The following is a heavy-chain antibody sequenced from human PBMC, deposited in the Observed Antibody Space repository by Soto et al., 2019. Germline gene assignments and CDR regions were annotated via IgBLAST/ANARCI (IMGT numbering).Heavy chain of an antibody. D-gene: IGHD5-18*01. CDR2: IIAYNGTA. V-gene: IGHV1-69*13. J-gene: IGHJ4*02. CDR1: GYTFTSYG. Sequence: ASVKVSCKASGYTFTSYGISWVRQAPGQGLEWMGGIIAYNGTANYAQKFQGRVTITADESTSTAYMELSSLRSEDTAVYYCARVPDTAMDSYFDYWGQGTLVTVSS. CDR3: ARVPDTAMDSYFDY.